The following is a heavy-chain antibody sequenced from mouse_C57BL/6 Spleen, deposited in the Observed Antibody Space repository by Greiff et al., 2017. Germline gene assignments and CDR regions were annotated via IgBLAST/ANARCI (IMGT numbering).Heavy chain of an antibody. Sequence: QQSCKASGYTFTSYWMDWGKQRPGQGLEWIGNIYPSDSETHYNQKFKDKATLTVDKSSSTAYMQLSSLTSEDSAVYYCAKNYYGSSYWYFDYWGQGTTLTVSS. CDR2: IYPSDSET. CDR1: GYTFTSYW. D-gene: IGHD1-1*01. J-gene: IGHJ2*01. CDR3: AKNYYGSSYWYFDY. V-gene: IGHV1-61*01.